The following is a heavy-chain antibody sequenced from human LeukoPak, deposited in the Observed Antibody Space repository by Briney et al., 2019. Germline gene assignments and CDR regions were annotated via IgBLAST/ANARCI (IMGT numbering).Heavy chain of an antibody. CDR3: ARGGNWNPHWFDL. J-gene: IGHJ5*02. CDR1: GGTFSSYA. CDR2: IIPIFGTA. V-gene: IGHV1-69*13. D-gene: IGHD1-20*01. Sequence: SVKVSCKASGGTFSSYAISWVRQAPGQGLEWMGGIIPIFGTANYAQKFQGRVTITADESTSTAYMELSSLRSEDTAVYYCARGGNWNPHWFDLWGQGTLVTVSS.